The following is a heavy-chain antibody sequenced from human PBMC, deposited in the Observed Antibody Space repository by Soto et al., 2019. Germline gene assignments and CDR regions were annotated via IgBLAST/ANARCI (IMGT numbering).Heavy chain of an antibody. CDR2: IIPIFGAA. J-gene: IGHJ5*02. CDR1: GGTFSSYA. CDR3: ARDPSYDSSGYYQGIWFDP. D-gene: IGHD3-22*01. V-gene: IGHV1-69*01. Sequence: QVQLVQSGAEVKKPGSSVKVSCKASGGTFSSYAVSWVRQAPGQGLEWMGGIIPIFGAANYAQKFQGRVMITADESTSTAYMELSSLRSEDTAVYYCARDPSYDSSGYYQGIWFDPWGQGTLVTVSS.